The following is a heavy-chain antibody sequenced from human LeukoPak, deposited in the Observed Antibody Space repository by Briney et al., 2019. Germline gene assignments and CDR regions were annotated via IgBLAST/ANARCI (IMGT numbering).Heavy chain of an antibody. CDR3: ARAPRTAANFDY. D-gene: IGHD6-13*01. V-gene: IGHV3-30-3*01. CDR2: ISYDGSNK. J-gene: IGHJ4*02. Sequence: GGSLRLSCAASGFTFSSYAMHWVRQAPGKWLEWVAVISYDGSNKYYADSVKGRFTISRDNSKNTLYLQMNSLRVEDTAVYYCARAPRTAANFDYWGQGTLVTVSS. CDR1: GFTFSSYA.